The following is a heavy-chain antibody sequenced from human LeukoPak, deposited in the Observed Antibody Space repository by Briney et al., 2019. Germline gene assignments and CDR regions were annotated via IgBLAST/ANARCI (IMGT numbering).Heavy chain of an antibody. CDR3: ATGGGYYYAYFDY. D-gene: IGHD3-22*01. Sequence: ASVKVSCKVSGYTLTELSMHWVRQAPGKGGEWMGGFDPEDGETIYAQKFQGRVTMTEDTSTDTAYMELSSLRSEDTAVYYCATGGGYYYAYFDYWGQGTLVTVSS. J-gene: IGHJ4*02. V-gene: IGHV1-24*01. CDR2: FDPEDGET. CDR1: GYTLTELS.